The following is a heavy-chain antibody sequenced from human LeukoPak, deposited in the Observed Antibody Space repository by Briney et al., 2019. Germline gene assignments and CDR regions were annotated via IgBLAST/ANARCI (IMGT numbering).Heavy chain of an antibody. D-gene: IGHD3-10*01. Sequence: PSETLSLTCTVSGGSISSYYWSWIRQPPGKGLEWIGYIYYSGSTNYNPSLKSRVTISVDTSKNQFSLKLSSVTAADTAVYYCARDGARYGGWFDPWGQGTLVTVSS. J-gene: IGHJ5*02. CDR3: ARDGARYGGWFDP. V-gene: IGHV4-59*01. CDR2: IYYSGST. CDR1: GGSISSYY.